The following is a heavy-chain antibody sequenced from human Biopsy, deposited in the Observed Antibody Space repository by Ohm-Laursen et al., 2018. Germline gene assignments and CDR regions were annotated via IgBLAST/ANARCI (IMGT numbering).Heavy chain of an antibody. CDR3: AKHGSGWTGDDALHI. D-gene: IGHD6-19*01. V-gene: IGHV4-4*07. CDR2: VYTSGST. J-gene: IGHJ3*02. Sequence: GTLSLTCTVSGGSLKNYYWSWIRQPAGKGLEWIGRVYTSGSTSYNPSLESRVTMSVVTSKNQFSLKVTSVTAADTAVYYCAKHGSGWTGDDALHIWGQGTMVTVSS. CDR1: GGSLKNYY.